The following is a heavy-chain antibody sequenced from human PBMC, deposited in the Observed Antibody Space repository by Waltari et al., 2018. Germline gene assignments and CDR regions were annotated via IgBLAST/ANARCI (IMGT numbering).Heavy chain of an antibody. Sequence: DGQLLESGGGLVHPGRSRRLSCACSGFTFGDYAMSWVRQAPGQGLEWVGLIRSKAYGGTTEYAASVKGRFTISRDDSKSIAFLQMNSLQTDDTAVYYCTRGPVAIFGFVMPFEHWGQGTLVTVTS. CDR2: IRSKAYGGTT. CDR1: GFTFGDYA. V-gene: IGHV3-49*04. D-gene: IGHD3-3*01. CDR3: TRGPVAIFGFVMPFEH. J-gene: IGHJ4*02.